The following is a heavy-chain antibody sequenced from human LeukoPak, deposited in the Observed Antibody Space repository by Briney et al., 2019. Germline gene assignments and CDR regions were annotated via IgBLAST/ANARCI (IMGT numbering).Heavy chain of an antibody. CDR1: GYXFPSYW. J-gene: IGHJ4*02. Sequence: GESLKISCNGSGYXFPSYWISWVRQMPGKGLEWMGTIDPSDSYTNYSPSFQGHVTISADKSISTAYLQWSSLKASDTAMYYCARLSSGHESDFDYWGQGTLVTVSS. V-gene: IGHV5-10-1*01. CDR2: IDPSDSYT. CDR3: ARLSSGHESDFDY. D-gene: IGHD5-12*01.